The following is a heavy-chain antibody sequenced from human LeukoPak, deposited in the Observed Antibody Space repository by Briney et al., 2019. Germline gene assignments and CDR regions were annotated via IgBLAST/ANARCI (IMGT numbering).Heavy chain of an antibody. Sequence: SETLSLTCAVSGGSISSSNWWSWVRQPPGKGLEWIGEIYHSGSTNYNPSLKSRVTISVDKSKNQFSLKLSSVTAADTAVYYCARDEDRNCSSTSCYDYWGQGTLVTVSS. CDR2: IYHSGST. V-gene: IGHV4-4*02. CDR1: GGSISSSNW. D-gene: IGHD2-2*01. CDR3: ARDEDRNCSSTSCYDY. J-gene: IGHJ4*02.